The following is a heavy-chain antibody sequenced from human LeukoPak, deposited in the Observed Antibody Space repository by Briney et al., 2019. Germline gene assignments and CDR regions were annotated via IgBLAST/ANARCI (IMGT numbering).Heavy chain of an antibody. CDR1: GYTFTGYY. Sequence: ASVKVSCKASGYTFTGYYMHWVRQAPGQGLEWMGWINPNSGGTNYAQKFQGRVTMTRDTSISTAYMELSRLRSDDTAVYYCARAAAQRGYSYQRGDSWFDPWGQGTLVTVSS. D-gene: IGHD5-18*01. V-gene: IGHV1-2*02. J-gene: IGHJ5*02. CDR2: INPNSGGT. CDR3: ARAAAQRGYSYQRGDSWFDP.